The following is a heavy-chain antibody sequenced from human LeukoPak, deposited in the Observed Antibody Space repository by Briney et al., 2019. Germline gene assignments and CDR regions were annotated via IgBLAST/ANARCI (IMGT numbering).Heavy chain of an antibody. CDR1: GFTFSSYS. J-gene: IGHJ4*02. Sequence: PGGSLRLSCAASGFTFSSYSMNWVRQAPGKGLEWVSSISSSSSYIYYAGSVKGRFTISRDNAKNSLYLQMNSLRAEDTAVYYCARDPGGGIVVVPTGIDYWGQGTLVTVSS. CDR3: ARDPGGGIVVVPTGIDY. D-gene: IGHD2-2*01. V-gene: IGHV3-21*01. CDR2: ISSSSSYI.